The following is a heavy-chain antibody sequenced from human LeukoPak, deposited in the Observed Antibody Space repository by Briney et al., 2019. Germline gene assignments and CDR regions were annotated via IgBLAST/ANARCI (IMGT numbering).Heavy chain of an antibody. J-gene: IGHJ1*01. Sequence: PGGSLRLSCAASGFTFSSYAMSWIRQAPGKGLEWIGSIYSSGSPYYSPSFKSRATMPIDRSQNHFSLRLTSVTAADTAVYYCARDPPGGIGEYFQHWGQGTLVTVSS. D-gene: IGHD2-15*01. V-gene: IGHV4-39*07. CDR1: GFTFSSYA. CDR2: IYSSGSP. CDR3: ARDPPGGIGEYFQH.